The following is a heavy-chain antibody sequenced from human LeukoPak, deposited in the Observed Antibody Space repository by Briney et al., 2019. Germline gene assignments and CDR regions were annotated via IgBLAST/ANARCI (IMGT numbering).Heavy chain of an antibody. V-gene: IGHV1-69*05. J-gene: IGHJ5*02. CDR3: ARGGSGWAGNWFDP. CDR2: IIPIFGTA. CDR1: GGTFSSYA. Sequence: ASVKVSCKASGGTFSSYAISWVRQAPGQGLEWMGGIIPIFGTANYAQKLQGRVTMTTDTSTSTAYMELRSLRSDDTAVYYCARGGSGWAGNWFDPWGQGTLVTVSS. D-gene: IGHD6-19*01.